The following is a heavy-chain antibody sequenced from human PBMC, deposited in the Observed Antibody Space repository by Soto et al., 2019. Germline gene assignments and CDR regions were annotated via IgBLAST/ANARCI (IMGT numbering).Heavy chain of an antibody. CDR1: GYTFTSYG. Sequence: QVQLVQSGAEVKKPGASVKVSCKASGYTFTSYGISWVRQAPGQGLEWMGWISAYNGNTNYAQKLQGRVTMTTDTSTSTAYMELRSLRSDDTAVYYCASGGDTILAARLLLVNKYYYYDGMDVWGQGTTVTVSS. CDR3: ASGGDTILAARLLLVNKYYYYDGMDV. CDR2: ISAYNGNT. V-gene: IGHV1-18*01. D-gene: IGHD6-6*01. J-gene: IGHJ6*02.